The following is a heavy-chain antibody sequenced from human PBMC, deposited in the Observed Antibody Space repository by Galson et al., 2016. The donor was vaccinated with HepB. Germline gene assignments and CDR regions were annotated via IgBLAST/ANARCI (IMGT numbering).Heavy chain of an antibody. CDR2: IYYSGTT. CDR3: ARQDRAGLVNF. V-gene: IGHV4-39*01. Sequence: ETLSLTCTVSAGSISTNNYYWAWVRQPPGKRLDWIGSIYYSGTTHYNPSLQSRVSISVDTSKNQFSLRLTSVSAADTAMYSCARQDRAGLVNFWGQGTMVTVSS. J-gene: IGHJ3*01. D-gene: IGHD6-19*01. CDR1: AGSISTNNYY.